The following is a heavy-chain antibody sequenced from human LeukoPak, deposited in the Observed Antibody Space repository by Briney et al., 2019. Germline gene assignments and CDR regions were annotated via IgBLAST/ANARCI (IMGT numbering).Heavy chain of an antibody. D-gene: IGHD4-17*01. CDR3: ARSTTFLPNFDY. J-gene: IGHJ4*02. CDR1: GYTFTGCY. CDR2: VNPNSGST. V-gene: IGHV1-2*02. Sequence: GASVKVSCKASGYTFTGCYMHWVRQAPGQGLEWMGWVNPNSGSTDYAQNFQGRVTMTRDTSISTAYMELSSLRSDDMAVYYCARSTTFLPNFDYWGQGTLVTVSS.